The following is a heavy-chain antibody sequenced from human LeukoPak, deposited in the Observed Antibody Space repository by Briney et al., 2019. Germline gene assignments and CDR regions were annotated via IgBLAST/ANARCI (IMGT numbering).Heavy chain of an antibody. CDR3: AKAPYLIAVAGIILDY. D-gene: IGHD6-19*01. J-gene: IGHJ4*02. Sequence: GGSLRLSCAASGFTFSNAWMNWVRQAPGKGLEWVGRIKSKTDGGTTDYAAPVKGRFTISRDDSKNTLYLQMNSLRAEDTAVYYCAKAPYLIAVAGIILDYWGQGMLVTVSS. CDR1: GFTFSNAW. V-gene: IGHV3-15*01. CDR2: IKSKTDGGTT.